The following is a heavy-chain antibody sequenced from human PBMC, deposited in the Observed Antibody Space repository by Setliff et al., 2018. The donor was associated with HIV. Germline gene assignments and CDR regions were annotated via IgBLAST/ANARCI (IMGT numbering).Heavy chain of an antibody. CDR1: GFTFSRYA. Sequence: PGGSLRLSCAASGFTFSRYAMHWIRQAPGKGLEWVALILHDGSYKYYADSVKGRFTISRDNSKNTLYLQVSSLRTEDTGVYHCARDRWFGENDAFDIWGQGTMVTVSS. V-gene: IGHV3-30*04. CDR3: ARDRWFGENDAFDI. D-gene: IGHD3-10*01. J-gene: IGHJ3*02. CDR2: ILHDGSYK.